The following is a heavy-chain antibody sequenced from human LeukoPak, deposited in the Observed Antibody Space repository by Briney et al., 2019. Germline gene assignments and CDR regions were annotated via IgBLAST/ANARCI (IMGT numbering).Heavy chain of an antibody. CDR2: ISRSGTPI. CDR1: GLTFSSYE. D-gene: IGHD3-9*01. CDR3: ARVSGYRATFDY. Sequence: QPGGSLRLFCAISGLTFSSYEMKWVRRAPGGGLEWVSYISRSGTPIYYTDSVKGRFTISRDIAKNSLYLQMNSLRAEDTAVYYCARVSGYRATFDYWGQGTLVTVSS. J-gene: IGHJ4*02. V-gene: IGHV3-48*03.